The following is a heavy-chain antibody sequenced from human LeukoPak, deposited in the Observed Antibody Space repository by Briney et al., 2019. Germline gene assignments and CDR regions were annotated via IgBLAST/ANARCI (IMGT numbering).Heavy chain of an antibody. CDR3: ARVAAAGKNDY. CDR2: INPSGGST. V-gene: IGHV1-46*01. J-gene: IGHJ4*02. Sequence: ASVKVSCKASGYTFTSYYMHWVRQAPGQGLEWMGIINPSGGSTSYAQKFQGRVTMTTDTSTSTAYMELRSLRSDDTAVYYCARVAAAGKNDYWGQGTLVTVSS. CDR1: GYTFTSYY. D-gene: IGHD6-13*01.